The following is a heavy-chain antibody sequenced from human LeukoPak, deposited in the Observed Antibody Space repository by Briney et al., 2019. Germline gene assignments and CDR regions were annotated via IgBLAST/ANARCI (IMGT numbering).Heavy chain of an antibody. CDR2: IYYSGSP. CDR3: ATWRTAKTGFDY. D-gene: IGHD1-1*01. J-gene: IGHJ4*02. Sequence: SETLSLTCTVSGGSISSSSYYWGWIRQPPGKGLECIGSIYYSGSPYYNPSLKSRVTISVDTSKNQFSLRLSSVTAADTAVYYCATWRTAKTGFDYWGQGTLVTVSS. V-gene: IGHV4-39*01. CDR1: GGSISSSSYY.